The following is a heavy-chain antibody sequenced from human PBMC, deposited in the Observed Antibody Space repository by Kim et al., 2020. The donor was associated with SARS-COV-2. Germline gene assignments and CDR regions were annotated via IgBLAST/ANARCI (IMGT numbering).Heavy chain of an antibody. Sequence: GGSLRLSCVASGFTFSSYWMSWVRQAPGKGLEWVANIKQDGSEKYYVDSVKGRFTISRDNAKNSLYLQMNSLRAEDTAVYYCARERVSGWYNYYYGMDVWGQGTTVTVSS. CDR3: ARERVSGWYNYYYGMDV. J-gene: IGHJ6*02. V-gene: IGHV3-7*01. CDR1: GFTFSSYW. CDR2: IKQDGSEK. D-gene: IGHD6-19*01.